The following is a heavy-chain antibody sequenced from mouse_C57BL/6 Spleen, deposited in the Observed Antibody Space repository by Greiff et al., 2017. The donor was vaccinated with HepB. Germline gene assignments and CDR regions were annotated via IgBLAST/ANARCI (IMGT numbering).Heavy chain of an antibody. CDR3: AVITTVPIDY. V-gene: IGHV1-22*01. CDR2: INPNNGGT. D-gene: IGHD1-1*01. Sequence: EVQLVESGPELVKPGASVKMSCKASGYTFTDYNMHWVKQSHGKSLVWIGYINPNNGGTSYNQKFKGKATLTVNKSSSTAYMELRSLTSEDSAVYYCAVITTVPIDYWGQGTTLTVSS. J-gene: IGHJ2*01. CDR1: GYTFTDYN.